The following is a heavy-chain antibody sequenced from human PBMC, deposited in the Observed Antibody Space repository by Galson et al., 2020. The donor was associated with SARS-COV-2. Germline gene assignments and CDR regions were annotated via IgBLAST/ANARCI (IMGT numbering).Heavy chain of an antibody. CDR2: LYYNGGS. Sequence: ASETLSLTCTVSGDSISSSRYYWGWIRQPPGKGLEWIGSLYYNGGSYYHPSLKSRVSMSVDTSKSQFSLRLNSVTAADTAVYFCAMTLQGGTVDRGIIVPFNIWGQGTMITVSS. CDR3: AMTLQGGTVDRGIIVPFNI. J-gene: IGHJ3*02. D-gene: IGHD3-16*02. V-gene: IGHV4-39*01. CDR1: GDSISSSRYY.